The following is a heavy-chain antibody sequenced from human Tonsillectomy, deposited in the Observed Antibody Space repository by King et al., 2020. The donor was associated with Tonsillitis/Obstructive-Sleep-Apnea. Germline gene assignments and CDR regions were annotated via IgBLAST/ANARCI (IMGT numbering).Heavy chain of an antibody. CDR1: GGSFSGYY. V-gene: IGHV4-34*01. J-gene: IGHJ4*02. CDR3: ARRRVTIFGVVVTFDY. CDR2: INHSGST. D-gene: IGHD3-3*01. Sequence: VQLQQWGAGLLKPSETLSLSCVVYGGSFSGYYWSWIRQSPGKGLEWIGEINHSGSTNYNPSLKSRLTISVDTSKNQFSLKLSSVTAADTAVYYCARRRVTIFGVVVTFDYWGQGILVTVSS.